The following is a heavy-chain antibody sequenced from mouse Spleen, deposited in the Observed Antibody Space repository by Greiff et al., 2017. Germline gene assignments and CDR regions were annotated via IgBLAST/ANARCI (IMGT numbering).Heavy chain of an antibody. V-gene: IGHV2-9-1*01. Sequence: VKLVESGPGLVAPSQSLSITCTVSGFSLTSYAISWVRQPPGKGLEWLGVIWTGGGTNYNSALKSRLSISKDNSKSQVFLKMNSLQTDDTARYYCARGDYYGNSSWFAYWGQGTLVTVSA. CDR2: IWTGGGT. J-gene: IGHJ3*01. CDR1: GFSLTSYA. CDR3: ARGDYYGNSSWFAY. D-gene: IGHD2-1*01.